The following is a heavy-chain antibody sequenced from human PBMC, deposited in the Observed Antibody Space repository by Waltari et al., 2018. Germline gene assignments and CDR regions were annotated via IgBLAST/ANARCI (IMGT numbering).Heavy chain of an antibody. J-gene: IGHJ5*02. D-gene: IGHD4-4*01. V-gene: IGHV1-2*02. CDR3: ARGSTVTTPFNWFDP. CDR1: GYTFTGYY. CDR2: INPNSGGT. Sequence: QVQLVQSGAEVKKPGASVTVSCKASGYTFTGYYMHWVRQAPGQGLEWMGWINPNSGGTNYAQKFQGRVTMTRDTSISTAYMELSRLRSDDTAVYYCARGSTVTTPFNWFDPWGQGTLVTVSS.